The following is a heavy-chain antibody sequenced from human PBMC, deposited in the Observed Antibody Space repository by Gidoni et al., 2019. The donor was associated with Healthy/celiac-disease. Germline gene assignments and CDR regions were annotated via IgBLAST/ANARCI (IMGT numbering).Heavy chain of an antibody. Sequence: EVQLVESGGGLVKPGGSIRLSCAASGFTCSNAWMSWVRQAPGKGLEWVGRIKSKTDGWTTDYAAPVKGRFTISRDDSKNTLYLQMNSLKTEDTAVYYCTTAVVVITGGAFDIWGQGTMVTVSS. V-gene: IGHV3-15*01. D-gene: IGHD3-22*01. CDR1: GFTCSNAW. CDR3: TTAVVVITGGAFDI. CDR2: IKSKTDGWTT. J-gene: IGHJ3*02.